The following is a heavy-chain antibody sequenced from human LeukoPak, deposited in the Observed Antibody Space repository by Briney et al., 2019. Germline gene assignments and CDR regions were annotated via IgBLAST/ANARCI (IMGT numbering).Heavy chain of an antibody. CDR2: ISPSGGST. D-gene: IGHD3-3*01. Sequence: GASVKVSCKAFGYTFTRYYMHWVRQAPGQGPEWMGVISPSGGSTTYAQKFQGRVTLTRDMSTSTDYLELSSLRSEDTAVYYCARDVGTIFGEGYYYMDVWGKGTTVTVSS. V-gene: IGHV1-46*01. CDR1: GYTFTRYY. CDR3: ARDVGTIFGEGYYYMDV. J-gene: IGHJ6*03.